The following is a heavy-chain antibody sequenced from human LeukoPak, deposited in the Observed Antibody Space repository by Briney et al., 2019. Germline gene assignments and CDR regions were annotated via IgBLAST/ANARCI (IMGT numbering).Heavy chain of an antibody. Sequence: SSETLSLTCAVSGGSISSSNWWTWVRQPPGKGLEWIGEIYHSGSTNYSPSLKSRVTILVDKSKNQFSLKLSSVTAADTAVYYCARNDEYYFDYWGQGTLVTVSS. CDR2: IYHSGST. D-gene: IGHD3-16*01. CDR3: ARNDEYYFDY. J-gene: IGHJ4*02. CDR1: GGSISSSNW. V-gene: IGHV4-4*02.